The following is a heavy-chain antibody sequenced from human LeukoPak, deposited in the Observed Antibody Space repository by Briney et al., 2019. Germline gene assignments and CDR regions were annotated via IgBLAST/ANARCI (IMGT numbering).Heavy chain of an antibody. Sequence: PGGSLRLSCAASGFTFSSYAMSWVRQAPGKGLEWVAAISGGGNSPYYTDSVKGRFTISRDNSKNALYLQMNSLRAEDTAVYYCAKLYDFWSFDYWGQGTLVTVSS. D-gene: IGHD3-3*01. J-gene: IGHJ4*02. CDR3: AKLYDFWSFDY. CDR2: ISGGGNSP. CDR1: GFTFSSYA. V-gene: IGHV3-23*01.